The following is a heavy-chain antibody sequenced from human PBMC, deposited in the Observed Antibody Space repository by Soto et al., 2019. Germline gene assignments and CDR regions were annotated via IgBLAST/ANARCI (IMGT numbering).Heavy chain of an antibody. CDR3: ARDEGGSSWYRLDAFDI. V-gene: IGHV3-11*01. Sequence: QVQLVESGGGLVKPGGSLRLSCAASGFTFSDYYVSWIRQAPGKGLEWVSYISSSGNTIYYADSVKGRFTISRDNAKNSLYLQMTSLRAEDTAVYYCARDEGGSSWYRLDAFDIWGQGTMVTVSP. D-gene: IGHD6-13*01. CDR2: ISSSGNTI. J-gene: IGHJ3*02. CDR1: GFTFSDYY.